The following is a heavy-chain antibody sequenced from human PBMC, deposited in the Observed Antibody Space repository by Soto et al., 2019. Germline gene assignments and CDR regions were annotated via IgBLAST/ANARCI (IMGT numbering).Heavy chain of an antibody. D-gene: IGHD3-16*02. CDR3: ARHLGELSLGFFDY. J-gene: IGHJ4*02. CDR2: INHSGST. Sequence: SETLSLTCAVYGGSFSGYYWSWIRQPPGKGLEWIGEINHSGSTNYNPSLKSRVTISVDTSKNQFSLKLSSVTAADTAVYYCARHLGELSLGFFDYWGQGTLVTVSS. CDR1: GGSFSGYY. V-gene: IGHV4-34*01.